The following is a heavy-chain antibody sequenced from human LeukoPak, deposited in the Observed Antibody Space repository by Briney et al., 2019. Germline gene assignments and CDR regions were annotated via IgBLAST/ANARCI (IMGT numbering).Heavy chain of an antibody. CDR3: AIYDFWSGYTYGMDV. CDR1: GYTFTSYY. J-gene: IGHJ6*02. D-gene: IGHD3-3*01. Sequence: ASVKVSCKASGYTFTSYYMHWVRQAPGQGLEWMGIINPSGGSTSYAQKFQGRVTMTRDTSTSTVYMELSSLRSEDTAVYYCAIYDFWSGYTYGMDVWGQGTRVIVSS. CDR2: INPSGGST. V-gene: IGHV1-46*01.